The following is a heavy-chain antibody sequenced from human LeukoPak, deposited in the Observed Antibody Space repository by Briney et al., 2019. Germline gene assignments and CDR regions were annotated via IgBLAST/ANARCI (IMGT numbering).Heavy chain of an antibody. CDR1: GYTFTSYD. J-gene: IGHJ4*02. CDR2: MNPNSGNT. Sequence: ASVKVSCKASGYTFTSYDINWVRQATGQGLEWMGWMNPNSGNTGYAQKFQGRVTMTRNTSISTAYMELSSLRSEDTAVYYCARAADAGYSSSWDPYYFDYWGQGTLVTVSS. D-gene: IGHD6-13*01. CDR3: ARAADAGYSSSWDPYYFDY. V-gene: IGHV1-8*01.